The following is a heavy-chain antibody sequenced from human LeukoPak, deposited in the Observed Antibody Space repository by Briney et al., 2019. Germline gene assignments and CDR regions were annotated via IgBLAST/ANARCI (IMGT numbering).Heavy chain of an antibody. J-gene: IGHJ6*02. CDR3: ARGGGLDV. D-gene: IGHD3-16*01. Sequence: GGSLRLSCAASGFTFSIYWMNGARQAPGKGREGVASINHNGNVNYYVDSVKGRFTISRDNAKNSLYLQMSHLRAGDTAVYFCARGGGLDVWGQGGTVTVSS. CDR1: GFTFSIYW. V-gene: IGHV3-7*03. CDR2: INHNGNVN.